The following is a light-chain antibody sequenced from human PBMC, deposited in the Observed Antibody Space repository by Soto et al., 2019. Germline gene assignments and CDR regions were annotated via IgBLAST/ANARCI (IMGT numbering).Light chain of an antibody. CDR3: CSYAPSRTLL. CDR1: SSDVGTYNL. J-gene: IGLJ2*01. V-gene: IGLV2-23*01. Sequence: QSALTQPDSVSGSPGETITISSTGTSSDVGTYNLVTWYQQHPGRVPKLILYEGNKRPSGVSSRFSASKSGNTASLTISGLQAEYEADYFCCSYAPSRTLLFGGGTKLTVL. CDR2: EGN.